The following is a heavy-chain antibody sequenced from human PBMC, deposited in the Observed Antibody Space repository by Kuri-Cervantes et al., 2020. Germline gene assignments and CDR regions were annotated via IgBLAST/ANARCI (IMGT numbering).Heavy chain of an antibody. CDR2: TYSGGST. CDR1: GFIFDDYA. V-gene: IGHV3-20*04. J-gene: IGHJ5*02. CDR3: ARSAGWLDP. Sequence: GGSLRLSCAASGFIFDDYAMHWVRQAPGKGLEWVSVTYSGGSTYYADSVKGRFTMSRDNAKNSLYLQMNSLRAEDTAVYYCARSAGWLDPWGQGTLVTVSS.